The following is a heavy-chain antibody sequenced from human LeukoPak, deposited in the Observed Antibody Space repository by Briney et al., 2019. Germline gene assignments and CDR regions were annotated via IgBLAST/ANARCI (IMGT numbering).Heavy chain of an antibody. D-gene: IGHD6-6*01. CDR1: GYTFTGYY. Sequence: ASVKVSCKACGYTFTGYYMHWVRQAPGQGLESMGRINPNSGGTNYAQKFQGRVTMTRDTSISTPYMELSRLRSDDTAVYYCYLFSSSLFDYWGQGTLVTVSS. J-gene: IGHJ4*02. V-gene: IGHV1-2*06. CDR3: YLFSSSLFDY. CDR2: INPNSGGT.